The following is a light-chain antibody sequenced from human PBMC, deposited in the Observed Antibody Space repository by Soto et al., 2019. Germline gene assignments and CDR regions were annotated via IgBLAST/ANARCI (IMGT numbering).Light chain of an antibody. CDR1: QDISTS. V-gene: IGKV1-9*01. Sequence: DIQLTQSPSFLSASVGDRVTVSCRASQDISTSLAWFQQKAGKVPQLLVYPASTLQDGVPSRFSGSGSGTYFTLTINNLQAEDFATYYCQQLKSYPRTFGPGTKVEIK. CDR3: QQLKSYPRT. J-gene: IGKJ3*01. CDR2: PAS.